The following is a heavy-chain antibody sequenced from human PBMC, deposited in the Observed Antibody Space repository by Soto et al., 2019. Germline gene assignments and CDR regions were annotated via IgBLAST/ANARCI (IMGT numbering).Heavy chain of an antibody. CDR3: AKSPYFYGFGGAAV. CDR1: GFTFNDYA. CDR2: IWADGKKE. J-gene: IGHJ6*02. D-gene: IGHD3-10*01. Sequence: GGSLRLSCSASGFTFNDYARYCVRQAPGKGLEWVAAIWADGKKENYAQSAKVRFTISRDNSNNLVYLQANILRSEATGVYYCAKSPYFYGFGGAAVWGQGTTAHVSS. V-gene: IGHV3-30*02.